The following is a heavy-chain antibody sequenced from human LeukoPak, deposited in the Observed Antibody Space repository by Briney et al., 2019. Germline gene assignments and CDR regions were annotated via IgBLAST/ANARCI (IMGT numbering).Heavy chain of an antibody. J-gene: IGHJ4*02. CDR1: GYSFTNYW. V-gene: IGHV5-51*01. D-gene: IGHD3-22*01. CDR3: ARRHSSGYYYDY. Sequence: GESLKISCKGSGYSFTNYWIGWVRQMPGKGLEWMGIIYPGDSDTKYSPSFQGQVTISADRSITTAYLQWSSLKASDTAMYYCARRHSSGYYYDYWGQGTPVTVSS. CDR2: IYPGDSDT.